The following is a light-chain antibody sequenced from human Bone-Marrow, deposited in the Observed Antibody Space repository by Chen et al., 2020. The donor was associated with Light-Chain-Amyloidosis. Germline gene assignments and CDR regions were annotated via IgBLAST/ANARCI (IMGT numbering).Light chain of an antibody. CDR3: QSYDNSLSGSRV. CDR2: ANN. V-gene: IGLV1-40*01. CDR1: SSNIGAGFD. Sequence: QSVLTQPPSVSGAPGQRVTISCTGSSSNIGAGFDVHWYQRLPGTAPKLLIYANNTRPSGVPDRFSGSKSGTSASLAITGLQAEDEADYYCQSYDNSLSGSRVFGGGTKLPVL. J-gene: IGLJ2*01.